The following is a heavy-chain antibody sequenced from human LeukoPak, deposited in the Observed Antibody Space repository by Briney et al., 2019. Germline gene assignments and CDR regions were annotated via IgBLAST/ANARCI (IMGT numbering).Heavy chain of an antibody. Sequence: ASVKVSCKASGYTFTGYYMHWVRQAPGHGLEWMGRINPNSCGTNYAQKLHGRVTMTRDTSISTAYRELSRLRSDDTAVYDCARERGVVPTGYWGQGTLVTVSS. CDR3: ARERGVVPTGY. CDR2: INPNSCGT. V-gene: IGHV1-2*06. D-gene: IGHD2-21*01. CDR1: GYTFTGYY. J-gene: IGHJ4*02.